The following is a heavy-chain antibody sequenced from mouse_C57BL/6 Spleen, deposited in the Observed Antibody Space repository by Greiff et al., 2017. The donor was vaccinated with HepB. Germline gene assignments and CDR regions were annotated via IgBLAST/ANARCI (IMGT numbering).Heavy chain of an antibody. D-gene: IGHD1-2*01. V-gene: IGHV1-54*01. Sequence: QVQLQQSGAELVRPGTSVKVSCKASGYAFTNYLIEWVKQRPGQGLEWIGVINPGSGGTNYNEKFKGKATLTADKSSSTAYMQLSSLTSEDSAVYFCARHYYGLYFDYWGQGTTLTVSS. CDR2: INPGSGGT. CDR3: ARHYYGLYFDY. CDR1: GYAFTNYL. J-gene: IGHJ2*01.